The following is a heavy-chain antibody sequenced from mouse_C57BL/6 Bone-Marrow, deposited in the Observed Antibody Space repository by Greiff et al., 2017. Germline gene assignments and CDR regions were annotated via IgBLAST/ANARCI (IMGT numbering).Heavy chain of an antibody. J-gene: IGHJ3*01. Sequence: EVKLMESGGDLVKPGGSLKLSCAASGFTFSSYGMSWVRQTLDKRLEWVATISSGGSYTYYPDSVKGRFTISRDNAKNTLYLQMSSLKSEDTAMYYCARLFQFAYWGQGTLVTVSA. V-gene: IGHV5-6*01. CDR1: GFTFSSYG. CDR3: ARLFQFAY. CDR2: ISSGGSYT.